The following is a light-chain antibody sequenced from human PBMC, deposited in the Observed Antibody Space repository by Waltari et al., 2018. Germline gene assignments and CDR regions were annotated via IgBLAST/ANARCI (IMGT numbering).Light chain of an antibody. J-gene: IGLJ3*02. V-gene: IGLV3-10*01. CDR3: YSADGSGDLGV. Sequence: YELTQPPSVSVSPGQTARITCSGAALPNKYAFWYQQKSGQAPVLVIYDDDKRPSGLPERFSGSSSGSMATLTITGAQVGDEADYYCYSADGSGDLGVFGGGTKVTVL. CDR1: ALPNKY. CDR2: DDD.